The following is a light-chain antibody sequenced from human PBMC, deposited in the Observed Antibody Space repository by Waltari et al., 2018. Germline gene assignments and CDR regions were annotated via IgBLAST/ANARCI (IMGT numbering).Light chain of an antibody. V-gene: IGKV3-15*01. Sequence: EIVMTQSPDTLSVSPGERATLSCRASQSVAAKLAWYQQKPGQPPRLLIYGASTRPTGIPARFSGHGFGTDFTLTITSLQSEDVAVYYCQQYNNWPLVYTFGQGTKLEIK. CDR3: QQYNNWPLVYT. J-gene: IGKJ2*01. CDR1: QSVAAK. CDR2: GAS.